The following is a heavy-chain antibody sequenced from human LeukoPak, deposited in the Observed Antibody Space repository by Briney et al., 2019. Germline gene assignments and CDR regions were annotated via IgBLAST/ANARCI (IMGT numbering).Heavy chain of an antibody. CDR1: GYDFDFYG. Sequence: ASVKVSCKASGYDFDFYGISWLRQAPGQGLEWMGWINTNTGNPTYAQGFTGRFVFSLDTSVSTAYLQISSLKAEDTAVYYCARVKGLYGSGSYGPPNWGQGTLVTVSS. V-gene: IGHV7-4-1*02. D-gene: IGHD3-10*01. J-gene: IGHJ4*02. CDR3: ARVKGLYGSGSYGPPN. CDR2: INTNTGNP.